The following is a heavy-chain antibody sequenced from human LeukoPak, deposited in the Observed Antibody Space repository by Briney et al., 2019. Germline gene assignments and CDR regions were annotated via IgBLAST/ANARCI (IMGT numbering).Heavy chain of an antibody. Sequence: PSETLSLTCTVSAGSINSGDYYWSWIRQPAGKGLEWFGRIYSPGTNYNYNPTLKSRVTISIDTSKNQFSLKLTSVTAADTAVYYCARGIGTSYDSSRDAFDIWGQGTMVTVSS. CDR2: IYSPGTN. J-gene: IGHJ3*02. CDR1: AGSINSGDYY. V-gene: IGHV4-61*02. CDR3: ARGIGTSYDSSRDAFDI. D-gene: IGHD3-22*01.